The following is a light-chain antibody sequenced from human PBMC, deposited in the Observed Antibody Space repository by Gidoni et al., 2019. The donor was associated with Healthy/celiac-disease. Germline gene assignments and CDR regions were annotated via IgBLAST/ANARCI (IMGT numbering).Light chain of an antibody. CDR2: AAS. J-gene: IGKJ2*03. Sequence: DVQFTHYPSFLSASVGDRVTITCRASQGISSYLAWYQQKPGKAPKLLIYAASTLQSGVPSRFSGSGSGTEFTLTISSLQSEDFATYYCQQLNSYPRSFXQXTKLEIK. CDR3: QQLNSYPRS. CDR1: QGISSY. V-gene: IGKV1-9*01.